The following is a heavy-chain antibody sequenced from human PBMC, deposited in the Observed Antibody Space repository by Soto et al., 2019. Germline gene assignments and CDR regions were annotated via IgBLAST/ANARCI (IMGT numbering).Heavy chain of an antibody. CDR2: INPNSGGT. Sequence: KVSCKASGYTFTGYYMHWVRQAPGQGLEWMGWINPNSGGTDYAQKFQGWVTMTRDTSISTAYMELSRLRSDDTAVYYCARGQVAIFGVVTPEADYYYGMDVWGQGTTVTVSS. D-gene: IGHD3-3*01. CDR1: GYTFTGYY. J-gene: IGHJ6*02. CDR3: ARGQVAIFGVVTPEADYYYGMDV. V-gene: IGHV1-2*04.